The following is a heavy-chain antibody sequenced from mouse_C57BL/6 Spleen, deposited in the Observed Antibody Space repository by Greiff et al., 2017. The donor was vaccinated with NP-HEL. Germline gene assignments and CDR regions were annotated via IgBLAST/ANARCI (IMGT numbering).Heavy chain of an antibody. CDR3: AGTLLRSRDAMDY. J-gene: IGHJ4*01. CDR2: IWSGGST. Sequence: QVQLKESGPGLVQPSQSLSITCTVSGFSLTSYGVHWVRQSPGKGLEWLGVIWSGGSTDYNAAFISRLSISKDNSKSQVFFKMNSLQADDTAIYYCAGTLLRSRDAMDYWGQGTSVTVSS. V-gene: IGHV2-2*01. CDR1: GFSLTSYG. D-gene: IGHD1-1*01.